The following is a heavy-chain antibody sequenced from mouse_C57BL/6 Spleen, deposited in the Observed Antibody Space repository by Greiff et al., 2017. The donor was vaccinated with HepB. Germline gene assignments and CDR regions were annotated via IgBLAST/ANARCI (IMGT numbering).Heavy chain of an antibody. CDR2: IDPSDSYT. V-gene: IGHV1-59*01. J-gene: IGHJ2*01. CDR3: ARTLPYGSSYNC. D-gene: IGHD1-1*01. CDR1: GYTFTSYW. Sequence: QVQLQQPGAELVRPGTSVKLSCKASGYTFTSYWMHWVKQRPGQGLEWIGVIDPSDSYTNYNQKFKGKATLTVDTSSSTAYMQLSSLTSEDSAVYYCARTLPYGSSYNCWGQGTTLTVSS.